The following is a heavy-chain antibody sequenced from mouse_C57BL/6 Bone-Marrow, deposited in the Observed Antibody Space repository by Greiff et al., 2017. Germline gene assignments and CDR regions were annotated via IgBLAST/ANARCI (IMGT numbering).Heavy chain of an antibody. CDR2: IDPANGAT. CDR3: TTSDAYFDY. J-gene: IGHJ2*01. V-gene: IGHV14-4*01. Sequence: EVKLQESGAELVRPGASVKLSCTASGFNIKDDYMHWVKQRPEQGLEWIGWIDPANGATEYASKFQGKATITAATSSNTAYLQLSSLTSEDTAVYYCTTSDAYFDYGGQGTTLTVAS. CDR1: GFNIKDDY.